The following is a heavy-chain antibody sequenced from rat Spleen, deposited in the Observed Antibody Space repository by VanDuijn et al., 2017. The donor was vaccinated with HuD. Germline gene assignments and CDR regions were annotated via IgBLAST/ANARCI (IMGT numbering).Heavy chain of an antibody. V-gene: IGHV5-7*01. CDR2: ITYDGSNT. CDR3: ASLMYTPDYLGVMDV. J-gene: IGHJ4*01. Sequence: EVQLVESGGGLVQPGRSLRLSCAASGFTFSDYNMAWVRQAPRKGLEWVAIITYDGSNTYYRDSVRGRFTISRDNADSTLYLQMDSLRSEDTATYYCASLMYTPDYLGVMDVWGQGASVTVSS. CDR1: GFTFSDYN. D-gene: IGHD1-6*01.